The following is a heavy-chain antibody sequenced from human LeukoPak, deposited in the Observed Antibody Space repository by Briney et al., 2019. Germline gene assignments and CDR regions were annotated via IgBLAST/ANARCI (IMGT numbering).Heavy chain of an antibody. V-gene: IGHV4-34*01. J-gene: IGHJ3*02. CDR3: ARGTVLLWFGTI. D-gene: IGHD3-10*01. CDR1: GGSFSGYY. Sequence: SETLSLTCAVYGGSFSGYYWSWIRQPPGKGLEWIGEINHSGSTNYNPSLKSRVTISVDTSKNQFSLKLSSVTAADTAVYYCARGTVLLWFGTIWGQGTMVTVSS. CDR2: INHSGST.